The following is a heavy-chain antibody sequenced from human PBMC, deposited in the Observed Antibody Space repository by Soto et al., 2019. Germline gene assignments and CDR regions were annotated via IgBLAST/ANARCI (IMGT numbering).Heavy chain of an antibody. CDR2: ISGFNGQT. J-gene: IGHJ4*02. CDR3: ARVDPRGVAVVRDY. D-gene: IGHD3-10*01. Sequence: QVQLVQSGPEVKKPGASVKVSCKASGNTFASHGFSWVRQAPGQGLEWMGWISGFNGQTNYALKFQGRVTLTTDTSKSTAYMELRSLRSDDTAVYFCARVDPRGVAVVRDYWVQGTLVTVSS. CDR1: GNTFASHG. V-gene: IGHV1-18*01.